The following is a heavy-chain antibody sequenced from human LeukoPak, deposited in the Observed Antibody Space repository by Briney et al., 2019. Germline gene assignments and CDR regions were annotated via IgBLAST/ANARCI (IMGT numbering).Heavy chain of an antibody. J-gene: IGHJ4*02. D-gene: IGHD2-2*02. CDR3: ARGGPAIVVVPAAIKLLDY. Sequence: GGSLRLSCAASGFTFSSYGMHWVRQAPGKGLEGVAFIRYDGSNKYYADSVKGRFTISRDNSKNTLYLQMNSLRAEDTAVYYCARGGPAIVVVPAAIKLLDYWGQRTLVTVSS. V-gene: IGHV3-30*02. CDR1: GFTFSSYG. CDR2: IRYDGSNK.